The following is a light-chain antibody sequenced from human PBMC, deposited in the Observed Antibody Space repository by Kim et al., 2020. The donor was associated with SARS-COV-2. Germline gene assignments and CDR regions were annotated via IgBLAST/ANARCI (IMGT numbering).Light chain of an antibody. Sequence: PGQTASITCSGDKLGDKYVSWYQQKPGQSHVVVIYQDNQRPSGIPERFSGSNSGNTATLTISGTQAMDEADYYCQAWDSSTHNYVFGAGTKVTVL. CDR1: KLGDKY. CDR3: QAWDSSTHNYV. J-gene: IGLJ1*01. V-gene: IGLV3-1*01. CDR2: QDN.